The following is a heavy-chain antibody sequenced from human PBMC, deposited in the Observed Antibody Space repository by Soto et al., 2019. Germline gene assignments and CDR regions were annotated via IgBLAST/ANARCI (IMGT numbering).Heavy chain of an antibody. CDR3: ARTDRAIFYGMDV. J-gene: IGHJ6*02. D-gene: IGHD3-22*01. Sequence: PSETLSLTCAVYGGSFSAYYWRWIRQPPGKGLEWIGEIDHSGSTNYNPYVESRVTISVDTSKNQFSLKVSSVTAADTAVYHCARTDRAIFYGMDVWGQGTTVTVSS. CDR2: IDHSGST. V-gene: IGHV4-34*01. CDR1: GGSFSAYY.